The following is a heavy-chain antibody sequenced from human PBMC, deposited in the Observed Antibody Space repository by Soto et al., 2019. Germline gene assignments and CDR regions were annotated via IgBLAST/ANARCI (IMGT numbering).Heavy chain of an antibody. D-gene: IGHD1-26*01. CDR1: GGSISSGDYY. V-gene: IGHV4-30-4*01. Sequence: QVQLQESGPGLVKPSQTLSLTCTVSGGSISSGDYYWSWIRQPPGKGLEWIGYIYYSGSTYYNPSLKSRVTXXVXTXXNQFSLKLSSVTAADTAVYYCARGALTYYYYGMDVWGQGTTVTVSS. J-gene: IGHJ6*02. CDR2: IYYSGST. CDR3: ARGALTYYYYGMDV.